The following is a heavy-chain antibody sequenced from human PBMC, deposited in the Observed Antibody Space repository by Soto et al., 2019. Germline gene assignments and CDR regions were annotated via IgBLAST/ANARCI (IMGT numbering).Heavy chain of an antibody. J-gene: IGHJ4*02. D-gene: IGHD3-22*01. CDR1: GFTFSSYG. CDR3: AKEKYYYDSSGSYFDY. CDR2: ISYDGSNK. Sequence: PGGSLRLSCAASGFTFSSYGMHWVRQAPGKGLEWVAVISYDGSNKYYADSVKGRFTISRDNSKNTLYLQMNSLRAEDTAVYYCAKEKYYYDSSGSYFDYWGQGTLVTVSS. V-gene: IGHV3-30*18.